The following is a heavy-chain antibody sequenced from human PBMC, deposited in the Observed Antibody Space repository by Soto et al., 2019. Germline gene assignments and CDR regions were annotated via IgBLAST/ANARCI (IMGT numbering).Heavy chain of an antibody. CDR2: MSHSGGT. J-gene: IGHJ3*02. CDR3: ARVELGTATTVFDAFDI. Sequence: QVQLQQWGAGLLKPSETLSLTCAVFGGSVNSGNYYWSWIRQPPGKGLEWIGEMSHSGGTHFNLSFKRRVTISVDTSKKQFSLKMSSVTAAGTALYYCARVELGTATTVFDAFDIWGPGTMVTVSS. D-gene: IGHD1-1*01. CDR1: GGSVNSGNYY. V-gene: IGHV4-34*01.